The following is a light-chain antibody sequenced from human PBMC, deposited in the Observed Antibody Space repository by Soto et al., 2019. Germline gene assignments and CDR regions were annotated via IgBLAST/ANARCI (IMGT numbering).Light chain of an antibody. Sequence: QSALTQPPSASGSPGQSVTISCTGTSSDVGGYNYVSWYQQHPGKAPKLMIYDVNERPSGVPDRFSGSKSGNTASLTVSGLQAEDEADYYCSSYAGSNSVVFGGGTQLTVL. J-gene: IGLJ2*01. CDR3: SSYAGSNSVV. CDR1: SSDVGGYNY. CDR2: DVN. V-gene: IGLV2-8*01.